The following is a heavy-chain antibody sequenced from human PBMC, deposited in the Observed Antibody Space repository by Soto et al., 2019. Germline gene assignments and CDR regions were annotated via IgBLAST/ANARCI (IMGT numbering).Heavy chain of an antibody. V-gene: IGHV4-34*01. CDR3: ARAHSSGADY. J-gene: IGHJ4*02. D-gene: IGHD6-19*01. Sequence: SETLSLTCAVYGGSFSGYYGSWIRQPPGKGLEWIGEINHSGSTNYNPSLKSRVTISVDTSKNQFSLKLSSVTAADTAVYYCARAHSSGADYWGQGTLVTVSS. CDR1: GGSFSGYY. CDR2: INHSGST.